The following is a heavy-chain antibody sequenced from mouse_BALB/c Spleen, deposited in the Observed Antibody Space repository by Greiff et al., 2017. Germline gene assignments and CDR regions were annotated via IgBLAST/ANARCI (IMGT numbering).Heavy chain of an antibody. D-gene: IGHD2-3*01. CDR2: ISYDGSN. CDR1: GYSITSGYY. V-gene: IGHV3-6*02. Sequence: EVKLQQSGPGLVKPSQSLSLTCSVTGYSITSGYYWNWIRQFPGNKLEWMGYISYDGSNNYNPSLKNRISITRDTSKNQFFLKLNSVTTEDTATYYCARDPYDYLYFDVWGAGTTVTVSS. J-gene: IGHJ1*01. CDR3: ARDPYDYLYFDV.